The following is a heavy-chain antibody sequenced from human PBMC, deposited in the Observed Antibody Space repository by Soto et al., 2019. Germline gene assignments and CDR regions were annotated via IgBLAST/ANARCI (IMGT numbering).Heavy chain of an antibody. Sequence: QVQLVQSGTEVKKPGASVKVSCKASGYTVIDYYIHWVRQAPGQGLEWMGWIDPKNGGTIYAQKFQDRVTMTRDTSISTAYMDLSRLTSDDTALYYCARDDYGIYPYWGQGTLVTVSS. CDR2: IDPKNGGT. D-gene: IGHD1-26*01. CDR3: ARDDYGIYPY. V-gene: IGHV1-2*02. J-gene: IGHJ4*02. CDR1: GYTVIDYY.